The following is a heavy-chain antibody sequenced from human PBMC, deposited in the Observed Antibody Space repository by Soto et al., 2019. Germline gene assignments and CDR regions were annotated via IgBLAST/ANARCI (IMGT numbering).Heavy chain of an antibody. Sequence: QVQLVQSGAEVKKPGASVKVSCKASGYTFTSYDINWVRQATGQGLEWMGWMNPNSGNTGYAQKVQGRXTXTXXTSISTAYMELSSLRSEDTAVYYCARTLYGDNVDSWGQGTLVTVSS. CDR3: ARTLYGDNVDS. D-gene: IGHD4-17*01. V-gene: IGHV1-8*01. CDR2: MNPNSGNT. CDR1: GYTFTSYD. J-gene: IGHJ4*02.